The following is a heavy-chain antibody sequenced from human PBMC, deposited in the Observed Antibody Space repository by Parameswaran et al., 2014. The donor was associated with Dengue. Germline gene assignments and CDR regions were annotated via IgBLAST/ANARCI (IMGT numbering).Heavy chain of an antibody. CDR2: IYHSGST. CDR3: ARDGGRYYGLDV. J-gene: IGHJ6*02. V-gene: IGHV4-4*02. D-gene: IGHD2-15*01. Sequence: RWIRQPPGKGLEWIGEIYHSGSTNYNPSLKSRVTISVDKSKNQFSLKLSSVTAADTAVYYCARDGGRYYGLDVWGQGTTVTVSS.